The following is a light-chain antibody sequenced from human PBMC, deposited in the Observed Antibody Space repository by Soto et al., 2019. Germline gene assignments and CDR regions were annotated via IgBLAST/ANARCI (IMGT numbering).Light chain of an antibody. J-gene: IGKJ1*01. CDR3: QQRYRWPET. V-gene: IGKV3-11*01. CDR1: QSVTNF. Sequence: EIVLTQSPSTLSLSPGERATLSCRASQSVTNFLAWYQQKPGQSPSLLIYNASHRATGIPARFSGSGSGTDFTLTISSLEPEDFAVYYCQQRYRWPETFGQGTKVEIK. CDR2: NAS.